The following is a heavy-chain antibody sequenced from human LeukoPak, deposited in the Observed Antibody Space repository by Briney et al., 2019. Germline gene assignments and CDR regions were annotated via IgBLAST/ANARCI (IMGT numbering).Heavy chain of an antibody. V-gene: IGHV1-18*01. Sequence: GASVKVSCKASGYTFTRYGISWVRQAPGQGLEWMGWISAYNGNTNYAQKLQGRVTMTTDTSTSTAYMELRSLRSDDTAVYYCAREGYYDSSGYFDFDYWGQGTLVTVSS. CDR3: AREGYYDSSGYFDFDY. CDR2: ISAYNGNT. CDR1: GYTFTRYG. D-gene: IGHD3-22*01. J-gene: IGHJ4*02.